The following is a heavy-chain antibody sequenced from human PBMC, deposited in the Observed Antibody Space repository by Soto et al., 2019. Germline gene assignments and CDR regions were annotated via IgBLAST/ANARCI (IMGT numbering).Heavy chain of an antibody. CDR1: GGSFSGYY. Sequence: AVYGGSFSGYYWSWIRQPPGKGLEWIGEINHSGSTNYNPSLKSRVTISVDTSKNQFSLKLSSVTAADTAVYYCARGYMVVTVWGQGTLVTVSS. J-gene: IGHJ4*02. D-gene: IGHD2-21*02. CDR2: INHSGST. CDR3: ARGYMVVTV. V-gene: IGHV4-34*01.